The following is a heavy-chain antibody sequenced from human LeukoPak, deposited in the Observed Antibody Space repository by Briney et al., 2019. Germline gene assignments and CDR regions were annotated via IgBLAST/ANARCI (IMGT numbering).Heavy chain of an antibody. CDR1: GFTFGSYA. D-gene: IGHD6-19*01. CDR3: AKEPRYSSSNYYYYYMDV. Sequence: GGSLRLSCAASGFTFGSYAMTWVRQAPGKGLEWGSGISGSGDSTYYADSVKGRFTISRDNSKRTLYLQMNSLRAEDTAVYYCAKEPRYSSSNYYYYYMDVWGKGTTVTVPS. CDR2: ISGSGDST. V-gene: IGHV3-23*01. J-gene: IGHJ6*03.